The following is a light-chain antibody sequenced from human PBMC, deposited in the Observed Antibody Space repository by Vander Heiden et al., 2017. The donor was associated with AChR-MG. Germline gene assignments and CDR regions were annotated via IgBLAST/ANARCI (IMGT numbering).Light chain of an antibody. J-gene: IGKJ1*01. CDR2: GAS. CDR1: QSVSSN. V-gene: IGKV3-15*01. Sequence: EIVLTQSPATLSVSPGERATLSCRASQSVSSNLAWYQQKPGQAPRLLIYGASTRATGIPARFSGSGSGTEFTLTISRLQSEDFAVYYCQQYNNRWTFGQGTKVEIK. CDR3: QQYNNRWT.